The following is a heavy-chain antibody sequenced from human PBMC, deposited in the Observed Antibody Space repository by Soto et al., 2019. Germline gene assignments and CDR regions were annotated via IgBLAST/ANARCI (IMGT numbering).Heavy chain of an antibody. Sequence: EVQLVESGGGLVKPGGSLRLSCAASGFTFSSYSMNWVRQAPGKGLEWVSSISSSSSYIYYADSVKGRFTISRDNAKNSLYLQMNSLRAEDTAVYYCARDCPGSSTTCYGNEWFDSWGQGTLVTVSS. D-gene: IGHD2-2*01. J-gene: IGHJ5*01. CDR2: ISSSSSYI. CDR3: ARDCPGSSTTCYGNEWFDS. V-gene: IGHV3-21*01. CDR1: GFTFSSYS.